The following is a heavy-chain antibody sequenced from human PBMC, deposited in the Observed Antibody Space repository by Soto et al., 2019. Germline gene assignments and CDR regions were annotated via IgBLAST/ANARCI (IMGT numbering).Heavy chain of an antibody. D-gene: IGHD5-18*01. V-gene: IGHV3-30*18. Sequence: QVQLVESGGGVVQPGRSLRLSCAASGFTFSSYGMHWVRQAPGKGLEWVAVISYDGSNKYYADSVKCLFTISRDNSKNTLYMQMNSMRAEDTAVYYCVKEIVDTASDYWRQGTLVTV. J-gene: IGHJ4*02. CDR1: GFTFSSYG. CDR2: ISYDGSNK. CDR3: VKEIVDTASDY.